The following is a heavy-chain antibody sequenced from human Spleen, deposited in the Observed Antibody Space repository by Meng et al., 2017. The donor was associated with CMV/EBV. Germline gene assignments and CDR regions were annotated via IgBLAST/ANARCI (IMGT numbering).Heavy chain of an antibody. CDR2: IFPRDSDT. Sequence: GSGYNFTNYWIAWVRQMPGRGLEYMGVIFPRDSDTRYNPSFEGQVTISADKSINTAFLQWASLKASDTAKYFCARPSSTYYAYLFDFWGQGTLVTVSS. J-gene: IGHJ4*02. V-gene: IGHV5-51*01. CDR3: ARPSSTYYAYLFDF. D-gene: IGHD3-22*01. CDR1: GYNFTNYW.